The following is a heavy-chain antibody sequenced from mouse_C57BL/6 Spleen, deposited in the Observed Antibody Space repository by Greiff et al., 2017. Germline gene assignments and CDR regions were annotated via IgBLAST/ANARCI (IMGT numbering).Heavy chain of an antibody. CDR3: ARTTVVATDYAMDY. CDR1: GFTFSDYG. D-gene: IGHD1-1*01. V-gene: IGHV5-15*01. J-gene: IGHJ4*01. Sequence: EVQLVESGGGLVQPGGSLKLSCAASGFTFSDYGMAWVRQAPRTGPEWVAFISNLAYSIYYADTVTGRFTISRENAKNTLYLEMSSLRSEDTAMYYCARTTVVATDYAMDYWGQGTSVTVSS. CDR2: ISNLAYSI.